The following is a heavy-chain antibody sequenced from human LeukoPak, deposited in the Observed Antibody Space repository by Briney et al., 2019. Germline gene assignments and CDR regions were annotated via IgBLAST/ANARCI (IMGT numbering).Heavy chain of an antibody. V-gene: IGHV3-21*01. D-gene: IGHD3-10*01. CDR1: GFTFSSYS. J-gene: IGHJ4*02. CDR2: ISSGSSYI. Sequence: GGSLRLSCAASGFTFSSYSMIWVLQAPGKGLKWVSSISSGSSYIYYADSVKGRFTISRESAKNSLYLQMDSLRAEDTAVYYCARLTGNYGDYWGQGTLVTVSS. CDR3: ARLTGNYGDY.